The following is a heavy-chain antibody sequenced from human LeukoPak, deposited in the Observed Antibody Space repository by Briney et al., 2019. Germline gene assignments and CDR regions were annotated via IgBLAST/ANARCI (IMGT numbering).Heavy chain of an antibody. V-gene: IGHV4-59*08. J-gene: IGHJ3*02. CDR1: GGSLNSYY. Sequence: SETLSLTCTVSGGSLNSYYWIWIRQPPGKRLEWIGYVHYSGTTKYNPSLKGRVTISVDTSKNQFSLKVSSVTAADTAVYYCARHENWGSTKGDSFYIWGQGKMVTVSS. CDR3: ARHENWGSTKGDSFYI. D-gene: IGHD7-27*01. CDR2: VHYSGTT.